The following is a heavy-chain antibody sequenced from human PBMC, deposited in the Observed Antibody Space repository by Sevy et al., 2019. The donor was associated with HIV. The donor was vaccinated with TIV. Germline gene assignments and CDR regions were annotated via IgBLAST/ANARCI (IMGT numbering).Heavy chain of an antibody. CDR1: GFTFSKYW. Sequence: GGSLRLSCAASGFTFSKYWMGWVRQAPGKGLEWVAHIKQDAGQKYYVDSVKGRFTISRDNAKNSLYLQMNSLRAEDTAVYFCAIDDGKYYFHYWGQGTLVTVSS. CDR2: IKQDAGQK. V-gene: IGHV3-7*01. CDR3: AIDDGKYYFHY. J-gene: IGHJ4*02. D-gene: IGHD1-26*01.